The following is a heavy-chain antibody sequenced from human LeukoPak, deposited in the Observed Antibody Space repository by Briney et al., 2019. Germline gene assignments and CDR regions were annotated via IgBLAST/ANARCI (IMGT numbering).Heavy chain of an antibody. CDR3: ARGGGRGAAGQYYFDY. Sequence: GGSLRLSCAASGFTFSSYAMHWVRQAPGKGLEWVAVISYDGSNKYYADSVKGRFTISRDNSKNTLYLQMNSLRAEDTAVYCCARGGGRGAAGQYYFDYWGQGTLVTVSS. J-gene: IGHJ4*02. CDR2: ISYDGSNK. V-gene: IGHV3-30*04. D-gene: IGHD6-13*01. CDR1: GFTFSSYA.